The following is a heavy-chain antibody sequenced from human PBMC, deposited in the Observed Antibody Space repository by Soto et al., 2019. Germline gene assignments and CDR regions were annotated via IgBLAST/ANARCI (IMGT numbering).Heavy chain of an antibody. CDR2: ISFSSQTI. CDR1: GSDFGDYS. Sequence: GGSLRLSCAASGSDFGDYSFHWVRQAPGKGLEWISYISFSSQTIYYADSVKGRFTVSRDNAKKSLYLQMNTLRVEDTAVYYCARASSGYDLGDDFWGQGTLVTVSS. CDR3: ARASSGYDLGDDF. V-gene: IGHV3-48*01. D-gene: IGHD5-12*01. J-gene: IGHJ4*02.